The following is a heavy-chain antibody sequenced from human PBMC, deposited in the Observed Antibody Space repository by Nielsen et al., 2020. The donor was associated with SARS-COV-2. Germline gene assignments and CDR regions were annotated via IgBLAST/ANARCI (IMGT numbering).Heavy chain of an antibody. J-gene: IGHJ4*02. CDR1: GYTFTCYF. CDR3: ARDPLRGYSYGVDY. D-gene: IGHD5-18*01. CDR2: INPNSGST. V-gene: IGHV1-2*06. Sequence: ASVKVSCKASGYTFTCYFMHWVRQAPGQGLEWMGRINPNSGSTNYAQKFQGRVTMTRDTSISTAYMELSRLRSDDTAVYYCARDPLRGYSYGVDYWGQGTLVTVSS.